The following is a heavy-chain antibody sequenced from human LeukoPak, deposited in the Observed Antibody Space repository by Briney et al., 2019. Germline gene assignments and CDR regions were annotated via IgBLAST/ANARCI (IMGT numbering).Heavy chain of an antibody. Sequence: ASVKVSCKASGYTFTSYGISWVRQAPGQGLEWMGWISAYNGNTNYAQKLQGRVTMTTDTSTSTAYMELSRLRSDDTAVYYWARDAPTGYYYDPEYFQHWGQGTLVTVSS. V-gene: IGHV1-18*01. CDR1: GYTFTSYG. CDR2: ISAYNGNT. D-gene: IGHD3-22*01. CDR3: ARDAPTGYYYDPEYFQH. J-gene: IGHJ1*01.